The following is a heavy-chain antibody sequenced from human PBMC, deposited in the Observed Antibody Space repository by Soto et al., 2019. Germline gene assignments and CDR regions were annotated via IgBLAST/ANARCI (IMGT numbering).Heavy chain of an antibody. V-gene: IGHV4-34*01. CDR3: AYSAQWLVYNY. J-gene: IGHJ4*02. CDR2: ISHSGST. D-gene: IGHD6-19*01. CDR1: CQSFSADS. Sequence: SETLFLTYAVYCQSFSADSYTCIRQRPGKELEWVVEISHSGSTNYNPSLKSRVTISVDTLKNQFSLKLSSVTAADTAVYYCAYSAQWLVYNYWGQGTLATVSS.